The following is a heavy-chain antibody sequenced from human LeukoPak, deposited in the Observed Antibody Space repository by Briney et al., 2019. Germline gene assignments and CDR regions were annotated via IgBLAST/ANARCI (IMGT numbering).Heavy chain of an antibody. CDR1: GGSISSGDFY. J-gene: IGHJ4*02. D-gene: IGHD3-10*01. CDR3: ARDLARFGEFDN. Sequence: SQTLSLTCTVSGGSISSGDFYWSWVRQPPGKGLEWIGYIYYRGSAYYNPSLKSRLTMSVDRSNNQFSLKLTSVTAADTAIYYCARDLARFGEFDNWGQGTLVTVSS. V-gene: IGHV4-30-4*01. CDR2: IYYRGSA.